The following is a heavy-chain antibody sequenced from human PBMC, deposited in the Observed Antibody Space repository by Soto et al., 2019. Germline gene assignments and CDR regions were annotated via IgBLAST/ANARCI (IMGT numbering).Heavy chain of an antibody. D-gene: IGHD1-26*01. CDR2: ISYSGST. CDR3: ARHGAGGSTRPYYFDY. Sequence: SETLSLTCTVSGGSISSSNYYWVWIRQPPGKGLEWIGSISYSGSTYYNSSLKTRVTISVDTSKSQFSLKLSSVTAADTAVYFCARHGAGGSTRPYYFDYWGPGTLVTVSS. V-gene: IGHV4-39*01. J-gene: IGHJ4*02. CDR1: GGSISSSNYY.